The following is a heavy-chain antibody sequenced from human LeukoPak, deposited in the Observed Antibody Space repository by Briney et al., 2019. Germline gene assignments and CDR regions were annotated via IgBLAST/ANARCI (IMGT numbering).Heavy chain of an antibody. V-gene: IGHV3-23*01. CDR2: ISGSGGST. Sequence: GGSMRLSCAASGFTFSSYEMNWVRQAPGKGLEWVSAISGSGGSTYYADSVKGRFTISRDNSKNTLYLQMNSLRAEDTAVYYCAKDPLSGSYRQYYFDYWGQGTLVTVSS. D-gene: IGHD1-26*01. CDR1: GFTFSSYE. CDR3: AKDPLSGSYRQYYFDY. J-gene: IGHJ4*02.